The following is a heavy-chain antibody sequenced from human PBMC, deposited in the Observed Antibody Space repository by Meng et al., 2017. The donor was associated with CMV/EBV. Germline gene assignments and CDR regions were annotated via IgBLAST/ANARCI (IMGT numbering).Heavy chain of an antibody. J-gene: IGHJ3*02. CDR1: GFIFSSYG. V-gene: IGHV3-48*04. Sequence: GGSLRLSCEASGFIFSSYGMHWVRQAPGKGLEWLSHINRGDSVIAYADSVRGRFTISRDIAKNSLYLQMNSLRAEDTAVYYCARGNNYDFWSGDAFDIWGQGTMVTVSS. CDR3: ARGNNYDFWSGDAFDI. D-gene: IGHD3-3*01. CDR2: INRGDSVI.